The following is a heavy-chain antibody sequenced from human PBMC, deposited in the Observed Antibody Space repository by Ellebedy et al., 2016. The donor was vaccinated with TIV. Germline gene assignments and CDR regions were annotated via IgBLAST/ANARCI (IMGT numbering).Heavy chain of an antibody. CDR1: GGTFSSYA. CDR2: IIPIFGTA. CDR3: ARELHGAMAAPLDY. V-gene: IGHV1-69*13. D-gene: IGHD5-18*01. Sequence: AASVKVSCKASGGTFSSYAISWVRQAPGQGLEWMGGIIPIFGTANYAQKFQGRVTITADESTSTAYMELSSLRSEDTAVYYCARELHGAMAAPLDYWGQGTLVTVSS. J-gene: IGHJ4*02.